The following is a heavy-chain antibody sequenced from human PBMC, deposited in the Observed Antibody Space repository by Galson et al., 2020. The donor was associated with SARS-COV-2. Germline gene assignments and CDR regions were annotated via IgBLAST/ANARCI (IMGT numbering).Heavy chain of an antibody. Sequence: SETLSLTCTVSGGSISSGGYYWSWIRQHPGKGLEWIGYIYYSGSTYYNPSLKSRVTISVDTSKNQFSLKLSSVTVADTAVYYCARGKSITIFGVVNHLDYWGQGTLVTVSS. CDR2: IYYSGST. D-gene: IGHD3-3*01. CDR1: GGSISSGGYY. V-gene: IGHV4-31*03. J-gene: IGHJ4*02. CDR3: ARGKSITIFGVVNHLDY.